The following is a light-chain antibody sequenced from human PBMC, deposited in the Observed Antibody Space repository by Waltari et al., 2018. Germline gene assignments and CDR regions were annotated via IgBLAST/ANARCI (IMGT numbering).Light chain of an antibody. J-gene: IGLJ2*01. CDR3: QSYDRRLSGSV. CDR1: SPNPRAPHD. Sequence: QSVLTQPPSVSGAPGQRLTLSRTARSPNPRAPHDVHRYQQLPGTAPNLPSYGNTDRPSGVPDRFSGSKSGTSASLAITGLQAEDEADYYCQSYDRRLSGSVFGGGTKLTVL. V-gene: IGLV1-40*01. CDR2: GNT.